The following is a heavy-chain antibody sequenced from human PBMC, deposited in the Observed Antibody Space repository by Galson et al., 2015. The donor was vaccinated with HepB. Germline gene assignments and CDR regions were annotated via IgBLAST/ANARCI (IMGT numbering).Heavy chain of an antibody. CDR3: ALGAETYYDFWSGPVRGDWFDP. CDR2: INAGNGNT. V-gene: IGHV1-3*01. CDR1: GYTFTSYA. J-gene: IGHJ5*02. Sequence: SVKVSCKASGYTFTSYAMHLVRQAPGQRLEWMGWINAGNGNTKYSQKFQGRVTITRDTSASTAYMELSSLRSEDTAVYYCALGAETYYDFWSGPVRGDWFDPWGQGTLVTVSS. D-gene: IGHD3-3*01.